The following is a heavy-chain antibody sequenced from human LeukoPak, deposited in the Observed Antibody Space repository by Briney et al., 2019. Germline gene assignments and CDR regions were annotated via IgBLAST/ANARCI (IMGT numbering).Heavy chain of an antibody. Sequence: GSLRLSCAASGFTFSCSDMSWVRQAPGKGLEWVSAIDAGGGSTYYAEPVKGRFTISRDNSRNTLYLQINSLRAGDTAVYYCANNEARAMALCLNWGQGTLVIVSS. CDR2: IDAGGGST. CDR1: GFTFSCSD. V-gene: IGHV3-23*01. CDR3: ANNEARAMALCLN. D-gene: IGHD5-18*01. J-gene: IGHJ4*02.